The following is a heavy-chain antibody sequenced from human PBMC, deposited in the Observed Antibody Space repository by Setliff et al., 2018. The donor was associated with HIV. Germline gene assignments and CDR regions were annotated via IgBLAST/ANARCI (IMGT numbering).Heavy chain of an antibody. Sequence: PSETLSLTCIVSGASISTYSWSWIRQSPGKGLECIGYISTSGSTNYNPSLRSRVIVSVDTSKNQFSLTLVSVTAADTALYYCARSPSNHMTEAGKKKTYYYYYMDVWGKGTTVTVSS. D-gene: IGHD6-13*01. J-gene: IGHJ6*03. V-gene: IGHV4-4*09. CDR1: GASISTYS. CDR3: ARSPSNHMTEAGKKKTYYYYYMDV. CDR2: ISTSGST.